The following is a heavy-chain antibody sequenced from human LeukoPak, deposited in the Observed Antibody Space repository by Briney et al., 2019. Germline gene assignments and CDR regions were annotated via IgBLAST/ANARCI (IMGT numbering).Heavy chain of an antibody. CDR3: ASIGWYSNEFDY. Sequence: GGSLRLSCAASGFTFSSYEMNWVRQAPGKGLEWVPYVRSSGSTIYYADSVKGRFTISRDNAKNSLYLQMNSLRDEDTAVYYCASIGWYSNEFDYWGQGTLVTVSS. CDR2: VRSSGSTI. D-gene: IGHD6-19*01. J-gene: IGHJ4*02. V-gene: IGHV3-48*03. CDR1: GFTFSSYE.